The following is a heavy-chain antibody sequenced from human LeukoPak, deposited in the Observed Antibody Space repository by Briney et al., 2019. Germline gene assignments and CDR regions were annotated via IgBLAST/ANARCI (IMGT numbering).Heavy chain of an antibody. CDR3: ARRMGSGATYPRTFDY. V-gene: IGHV4-59*08. J-gene: IGHJ4*02. CDR2: IGYTGTT. D-gene: IGHD2-8*02. Sequence: SETLSLTCSVSGGSISSLYWSWIRQPPGKGLEWIGSIGYTGTTNSNPSLKSRVTLSVDTSKNQVSLTLSSVTAADTAVYFCARRMGSGATYPRTFDYWGQGTLVTVSS. CDR1: GGSISSLY.